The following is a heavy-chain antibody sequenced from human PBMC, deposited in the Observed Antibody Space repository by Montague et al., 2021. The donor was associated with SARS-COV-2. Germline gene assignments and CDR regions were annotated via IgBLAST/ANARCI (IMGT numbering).Heavy chain of an antibody. CDR2: INHSGNT. D-gene: IGHD3-3*01. V-gene: IGHV4-34*01. CDR3: ARGADYDFWSGYLRYKWFDP. J-gene: IGHJ5*02. Sequence: SETLSLTCAVYGGSLSGYYWACIRQTPGKGLEWIGEINHSGNTNYNPSLKTRLTISVDTSKKQFSLKLSSVTTADTAAYYCARGADYDFWSGYLRYKWFDPWGLGTPVTVSS. CDR1: GGSLSGYY.